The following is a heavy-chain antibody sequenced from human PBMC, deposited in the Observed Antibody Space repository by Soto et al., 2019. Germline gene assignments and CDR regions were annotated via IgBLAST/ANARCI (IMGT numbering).Heavy chain of an antibody. Sequence: SETLSLTCTVSGGSINTFYWSWVRQPAGKGLEWVGRIFSSGSTSFNPSLESRVAMSVDTSKNHFSLNLSSVTAADMAVYYCAREGPYSAYNFAHGIQLWSFDFWGQGALVTVSS. CDR1: GGSINTFY. V-gene: IGHV4-4*07. CDR3: AREGPYSAYNFAHGIQLWSFDF. J-gene: IGHJ4*02. D-gene: IGHD5-12*01. CDR2: IFSSGST.